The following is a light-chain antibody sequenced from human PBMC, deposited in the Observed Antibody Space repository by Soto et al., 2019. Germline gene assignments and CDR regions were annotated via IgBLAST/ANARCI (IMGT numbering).Light chain of an antibody. V-gene: IGKV3-20*01. CDR3: QQYGSSRT. Sequence: EIVLTQSPGTLSLSPGERATLSCRASQSVSSSYLAWYQQKPGQAPRLLIYGASSRATGIPDRFSGSGSGTDFILTIGRLEPEDFAVYYCQQYGSSRTFGKGTKVEIK. CDR1: QSVSSSY. J-gene: IGKJ1*01. CDR2: GAS.